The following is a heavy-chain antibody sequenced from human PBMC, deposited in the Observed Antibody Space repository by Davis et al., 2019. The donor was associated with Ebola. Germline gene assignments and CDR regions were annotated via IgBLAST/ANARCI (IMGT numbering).Heavy chain of an antibody. CDR1: GYSFATNW. Sequence: GESLKISCKGSGYSFATNWIGWVRQMPGKGLEWMGNIYPSDSDTRYSPSFQGQVTISADKSISTAFLQWSSLKASDTAIYYCARGYDSSGYGRSGDYWGQGTLVTVSS. V-gene: IGHV5-51*01. CDR3: ARGYDSSGYGRSGDY. CDR2: IYPSDSDT. J-gene: IGHJ4*02. D-gene: IGHD3-22*01.